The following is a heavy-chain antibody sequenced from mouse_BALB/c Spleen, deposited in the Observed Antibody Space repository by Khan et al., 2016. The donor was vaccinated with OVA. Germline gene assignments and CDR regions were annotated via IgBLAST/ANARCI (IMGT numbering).Heavy chain of an antibody. D-gene: IGHD1-1*01. Sequence: QVQLKESGPGLVAPSQSLSITCTVSGFSLTSYGVHWVRQPPGKGLEWLGVIWTGGSTHYNSALRSRLTINKDNSKSQVFLKLNNLQTDDTAMYCCARGRSSSHWNCEVWGAGTTVTVSS. CDR2: IWTGGST. CDR3: ARGRSSSHWNCEV. J-gene: IGHJ1*01. CDR1: GFSLTSYG. V-gene: IGHV2-9*02.